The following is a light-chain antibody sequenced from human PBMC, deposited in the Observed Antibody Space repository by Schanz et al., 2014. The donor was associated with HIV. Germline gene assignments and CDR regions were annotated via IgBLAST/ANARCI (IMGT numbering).Light chain of an antibody. J-gene: IGKJ2*01. V-gene: IGKV1-39*01. CDR1: QSLDRW. CDR2: AAS. CDR3: QQSYTTPNT. Sequence: DIQMTQSPSTLSASVGDRVTITCRAGQSLDRWLAWYQQKPGKAPKLLIYAASSLHSGVPSRFSGSGSGTDFTLTISSLQPEDFATYYCQQSYTTPNTFGQGTKLEIK.